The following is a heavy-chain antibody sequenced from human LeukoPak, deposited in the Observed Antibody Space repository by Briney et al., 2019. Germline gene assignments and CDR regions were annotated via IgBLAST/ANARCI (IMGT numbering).Heavy chain of an antibody. Sequence: GGSLRLSCAASGFTFSSYSMNWVRQAPGKGLEWVSSISSSSSHVYYADSVKGRFTMSRDNAKNSLYLQMNSLRAEDTAVYYCARGPSGYHNTGGQGTLVTVSS. D-gene: IGHD5-12*01. CDR1: GFTFSSYS. V-gene: IGHV3-21*01. CDR2: ISSSSSHV. J-gene: IGHJ4*02. CDR3: ARGPSGYHNT.